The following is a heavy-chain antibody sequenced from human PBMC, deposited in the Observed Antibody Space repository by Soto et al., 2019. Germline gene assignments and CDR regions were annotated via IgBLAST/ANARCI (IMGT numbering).Heavy chain of an antibody. Sequence: PGGSLRLSCVASGFTFTTYAMSWVRQAPGKGLEWVSAISGSGGGTFYADSVKGRFSISRDNSKNTLYLQMNSLRTEDTAVYYCAHPRGYGVFDAYDFWGQGAMVTVSS. CDR1: GFTFTTYA. CDR2: ISGSGGGT. V-gene: IGHV3-23*01. D-gene: IGHD4-17*01. J-gene: IGHJ3*01. CDR3: AHPRGYGVFDAYDF.